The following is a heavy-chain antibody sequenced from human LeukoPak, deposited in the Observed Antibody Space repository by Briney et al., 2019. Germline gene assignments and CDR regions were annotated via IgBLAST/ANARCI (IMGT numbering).Heavy chain of an antibody. D-gene: IGHD5-12*01. CDR3: ARGSRIYSGYYYGMDV. V-gene: IGHV1-18*01. CDR1: GYTFISYD. CDR2: ISAYNGNT. J-gene: IGHJ6*02. Sequence: ASVKASCKASGYTFISYDISWVRQAPGQGLEWMGWISAYNGNTNYAQNLRGRVTMATDTSTSTAYMELRSLRSDDTAVYYCARGSRIYSGYYYGMDVWGQGTTVTVSS.